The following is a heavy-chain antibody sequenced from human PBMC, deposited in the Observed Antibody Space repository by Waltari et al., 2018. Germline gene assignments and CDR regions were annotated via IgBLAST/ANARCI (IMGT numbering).Heavy chain of an antibody. CDR2: ISSSGSTI. CDR3: ARDYYGDVIDY. J-gene: IGHJ4*02. Sequence: EVQLVESGGGLVQPGGSLRLSCAASGFTFRSYEMNWVRQAPGKGLEWVSYISSSGSTIYYADSVKGRFTISRDNAKNSLYLQMNSLRAEDTAVYYCARDYYGDVIDYWGQGTLVTVSS. D-gene: IGHD3-3*01. CDR1: GFTFRSYE. V-gene: IGHV3-48*03.